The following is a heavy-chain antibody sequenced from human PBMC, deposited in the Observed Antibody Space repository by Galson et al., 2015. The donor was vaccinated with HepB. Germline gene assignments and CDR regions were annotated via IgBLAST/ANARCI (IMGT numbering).Heavy chain of an antibody. CDR3: ARKTVAGIPSPFDY. Sequence: SLRLSCAASGFTFSTSAMTWVRQAPGKGLDWVSAISKSGDKTYYGDSVKGRFTISRDNSENTLYLQMNSLRAEDTAVYYCARKTVAGIPSPFDYWGQGTLVTVS. D-gene: IGHD6-19*01. CDR2: ISKSGDKT. CDR1: GFTFSTSA. V-gene: IGHV3-23*01. J-gene: IGHJ4*02.